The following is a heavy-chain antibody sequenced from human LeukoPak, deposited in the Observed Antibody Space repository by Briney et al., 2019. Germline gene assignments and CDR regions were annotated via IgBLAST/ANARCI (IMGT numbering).Heavy chain of an antibody. Sequence: GESLKISCKGSGYSFASYLIGWVRQMPVKGLEWMGIIYPGDSDTRYSPSFQGQVTISADKSISTAYLQWSSLKASDTAMYYCASGYSYGHNYFDYWGQGTLVTVSS. CDR3: ASGYSYGHNYFDY. CDR1: GYSFASYL. V-gene: IGHV5-51*01. J-gene: IGHJ4*02. CDR2: IYPGDSDT. D-gene: IGHD5-18*01.